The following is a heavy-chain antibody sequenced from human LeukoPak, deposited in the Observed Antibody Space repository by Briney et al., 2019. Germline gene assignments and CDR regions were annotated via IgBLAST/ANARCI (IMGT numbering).Heavy chain of an antibody. D-gene: IGHD3-10*02. V-gene: IGHV3-48*02. CDR2: ISSGTTTI. J-gene: IGHJ4*02. CDR1: GFTFSNYG. Sequence: PGGSLRLSCTASGFTFSNYGMNWVRQAPGKGLEWVSYISSGTTTIIYADSVKGRFTISRDNAKNSLYLQMNSLRDEDTAVYYCARDVPDYWGQGTLVTVSS. CDR3: ARDVPDY.